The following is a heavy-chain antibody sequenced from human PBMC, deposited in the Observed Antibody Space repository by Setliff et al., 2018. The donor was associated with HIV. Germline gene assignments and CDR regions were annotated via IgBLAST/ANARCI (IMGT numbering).Heavy chain of an antibody. CDR1: GFTFSDYY. Sequence: RLGGSLRLSCAASGFTFSDYYMSWIRQAPGKGLEWVSYISSSGGTIYYADSVKGRFTISRDNAKNSLYLQMNSLRAEDTAVYYCAKGADPGSSGHYAPYYLDYWGQGTLVTVSS. J-gene: IGHJ4*02. CDR3: AKGADPGSSGHYAPYYLDY. V-gene: IGHV3-11*04. D-gene: IGHD3-22*01. CDR2: ISSSGGTI.